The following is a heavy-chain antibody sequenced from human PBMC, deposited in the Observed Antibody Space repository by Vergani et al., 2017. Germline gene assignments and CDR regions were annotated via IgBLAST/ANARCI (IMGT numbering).Heavy chain of an antibody. CDR2: INTYNGNT. Sequence: QVPLVQSGAEVKTPGASVKVSCTASGYTFTSYDINWVRQATGQGLEWRGWINTYNGNTNYAQKLQGRVNMTTDTSASTAYMELRSLRSDDTAVYYCARGWXLTDWGQGTLVTVSS. D-gene: IGHD2-15*01. V-gene: IGHV1-18*01. J-gene: IGHJ4*02. CDR1: GYTFTSYD. CDR3: ARGWXLTD.